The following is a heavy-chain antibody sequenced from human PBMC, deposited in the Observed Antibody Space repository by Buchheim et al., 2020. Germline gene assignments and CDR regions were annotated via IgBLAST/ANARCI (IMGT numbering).Heavy chain of an antibody. CDR3: ASRFISWTPRPYYYYGLGV. CDR2: IIPIFGTA. CDR1: GGTFSSYA. Sequence: QVQLVQSGAEVKKPGSSVKVSCKASGGTFSSYAISWVRQAPGQGLEWMGGIIPIFGTANYAQKFQGRVTITADNSTSTAFMELSSLRSEDTAVYYCASRFISWTPRPYYYYGLGVWGQGTT. D-gene: IGHD3-10*01. J-gene: IGHJ6*02. V-gene: IGHV1-69*06.